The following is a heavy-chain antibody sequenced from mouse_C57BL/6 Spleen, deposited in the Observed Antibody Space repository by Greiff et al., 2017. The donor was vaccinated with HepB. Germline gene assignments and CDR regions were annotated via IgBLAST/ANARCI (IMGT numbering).Heavy chain of an antibody. V-gene: IGHV1-15*01. CDR1: GYTFTDYE. CDR3: IRFDYDGAWFAY. J-gene: IGHJ3*01. Sequence: VQLQRSGAELVRPGASVTLSCKASGYTFTDYEMHWVKQTPVHGLEWIGAIDPETGGTAYNQKFKGKAILTADKSSSTAYMELRSLTSEYSAVYYCIRFDYDGAWFAYWGQGTLVTVSA. CDR2: IDPETGGT. D-gene: IGHD2-4*01.